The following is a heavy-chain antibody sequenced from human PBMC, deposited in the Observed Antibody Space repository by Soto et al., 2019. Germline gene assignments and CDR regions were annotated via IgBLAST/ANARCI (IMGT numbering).Heavy chain of an antibody. Sequence: GSLRLSCAASGFTFSNYAMSWVRQAPGKGLEWVSTISSSSSYINYADSVKGRFTISRDNSKNTLYLQMNSLRAEDAAVYYCAKSAGSNAYYPNDYWGQGTLVTVSS. CDR2: ISSSSSYI. CDR3: AKSAGSNAYYPNDY. V-gene: IGHV3-23*01. J-gene: IGHJ4*02. CDR1: GFTFSNYA. D-gene: IGHD3-16*01.